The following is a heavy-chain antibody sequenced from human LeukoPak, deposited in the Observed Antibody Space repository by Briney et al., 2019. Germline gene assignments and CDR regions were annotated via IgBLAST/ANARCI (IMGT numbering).Heavy chain of an antibody. CDR3: ARDLGDGYRSVDAVDI. V-gene: IGHV1-69*05. D-gene: IGHD5-24*01. Sequence: SVKVSCKASGGTFSSYAISWVRQAPGQGLEWMGGIIPIFGTANYAQKFQGRVTITTDESTSTAYMELSSLRSEDTAVYYCARDLGDGYRSVDAVDIWGQGTMVTVSS. J-gene: IGHJ3*02. CDR2: IIPIFGTA. CDR1: GGTFSSYA.